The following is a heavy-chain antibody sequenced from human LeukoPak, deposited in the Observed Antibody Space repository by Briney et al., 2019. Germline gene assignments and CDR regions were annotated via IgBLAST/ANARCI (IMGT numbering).Heavy chain of an antibody. CDR2: ITGSGLHT. J-gene: IGHJ4*02. CDR3: ARDERLLSFLK. CDR1: GFTFSTYA. D-gene: IGHD3-3*01. V-gene: IGHV3-23*01. Sequence: GGSLRLSCGASGFTFSTYAMSWVRQAPGKGLEWVSAITGSGLHTYYADSVKGRFTISRDNSKNTLYLQMNSLRAEDTAIYYCARDERLLSFLKWGQGTLVTVSS.